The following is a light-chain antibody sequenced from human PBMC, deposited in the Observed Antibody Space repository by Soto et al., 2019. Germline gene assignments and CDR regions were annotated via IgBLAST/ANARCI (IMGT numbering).Light chain of an antibody. V-gene: IGKV1-39*01. CDR3: QQSFNTPVS. CDR2: AAS. Sequence: DIQMTQSPSSLSASVGDRVTITCRASQSISIRLNWYQQHPGRAPKLLIYAASSLQSGVPSRFSGSGSGTEFTLTISSLQPEDYASYYCQQSFNTPVSFGGGTKV. CDR1: QSISIR. J-gene: IGKJ4*01.